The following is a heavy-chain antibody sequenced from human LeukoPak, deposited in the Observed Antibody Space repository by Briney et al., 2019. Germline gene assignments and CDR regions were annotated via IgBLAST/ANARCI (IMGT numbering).Heavy chain of an antibody. CDR2: IRYDGSNQ. Sequence: GGSLRLSCAASGFIFSSYGIHWVRQAPGKGLEWVAFIRYDGSNQYYADSVKGRFTITRDNSKNTVYVQMNSLRAEDTAVYYCAKDSTLSGYYGYYFDYWGQGTLVTVSS. CDR1: GFIFSSYG. D-gene: IGHD3-22*01. CDR3: AKDSTLSGYYGYYFDY. J-gene: IGHJ4*02. V-gene: IGHV3-30*02.